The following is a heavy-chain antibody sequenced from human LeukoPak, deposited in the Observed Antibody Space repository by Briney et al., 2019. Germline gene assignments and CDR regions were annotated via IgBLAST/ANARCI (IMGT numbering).Heavy chain of an antibody. V-gene: IGHV4-39*01. CDR2: TSYSEGT. CDR1: GVSIRSSNYF. D-gene: IGHD3-10*01. J-gene: IGHJ5*02. CDR3: ARHARYRSGEDWFDP. Sequence: SETLSLTCTVSGVSIRSSNYFWGWIRQPPGKGLEWTGSTSYSEGTHYNPSLKSRLIMNIDTSKNQFSLKLSSVTAADTAPYYCARHARYRSGEDWFDPWGQGTLVTVSS.